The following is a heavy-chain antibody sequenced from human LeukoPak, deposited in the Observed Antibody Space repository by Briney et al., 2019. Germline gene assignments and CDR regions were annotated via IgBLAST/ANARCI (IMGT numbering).Heavy chain of an antibody. Sequence: ASVKVSCKASGYTFTSYYMHWVRQAPGQGLEWMGIINPSGGSTSYAQKFQGRVTMTRDTSTSTVYMELSSLRSEDTAVYYCARVRSSWYVRDAFDIWGQGTMVTVSS. V-gene: IGHV1-46*01. CDR3: ARVRSSWYVRDAFDI. CDR2: INPSGGST. J-gene: IGHJ3*02. D-gene: IGHD6-13*01. CDR1: GYTFTSYY.